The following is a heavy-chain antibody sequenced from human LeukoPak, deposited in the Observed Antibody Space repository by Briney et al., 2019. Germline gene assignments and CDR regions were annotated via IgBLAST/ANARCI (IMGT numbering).Heavy chain of an antibody. CDR2: IIPIFGTA. V-gene: IGHV1-69*05. J-gene: IGHJ4*02. D-gene: IGHD3-3*01. CDR1: GGTFSSYA. CDR3: AGPFRRNWSGYDY. Sequence: ASVKVSCKASGGTFSSYAISWVRQAPGQGLEWMGGIIPIFGTANYAQKFQGRVTITTDESTSTAYMELSSLRSEDTAVYYCAGPFRRNWSGYDYWGQGTLVTVSS.